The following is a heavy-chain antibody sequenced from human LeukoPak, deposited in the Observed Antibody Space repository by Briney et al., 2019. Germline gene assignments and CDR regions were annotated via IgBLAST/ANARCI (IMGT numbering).Heavy chain of an antibody. V-gene: IGHV3-30*18. CDR3: AKGVDYYFDY. Sequence: PGGSLRLSCATSGFNLRASTSHWVRQAPDKGLEWLAVLSPDGLSQYYADSVKGRFTFSRDNSKNTLYLQMNSLRAEDTAVYYCAKGVDYYFDYWGQGTLVTVSS. CDR2: LSPDGLSQ. D-gene: IGHD3-3*01. J-gene: IGHJ4*02. CDR1: GFNLRAST.